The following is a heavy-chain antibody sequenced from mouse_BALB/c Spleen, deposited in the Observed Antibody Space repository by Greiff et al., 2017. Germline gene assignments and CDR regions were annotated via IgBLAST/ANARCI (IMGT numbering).Heavy chain of an antibody. Sequence: EVKLVESGPGLVKPSQSLSLTCTVTGYSITSDYAWNWIRQFPGNKLEWMGYISYSGSTSYNPSLKSRISITRDTSKNQFFLQLNSVTTEDTATYYCARMGWDYWGQGTTLTVSS. CDR2: ISYSGST. D-gene: IGHD1-1*02. V-gene: IGHV3-2*02. CDR1: GYSITSDYA. CDR3: ARMGWDY. J-gene: IGHJ2*01.